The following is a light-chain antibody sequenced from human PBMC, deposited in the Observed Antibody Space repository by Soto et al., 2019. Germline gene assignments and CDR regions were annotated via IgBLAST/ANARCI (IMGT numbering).Light chain of an antibody. V-gene: IGKV1-33*01. Sequence: DIQMTQSPSALSASVGDRVTITCQASQDISNYLNWYQQKPGKAPKLLIYDASNLETGFPSRFSGSGSGTDFTFTISSLQPEDIATYYCQQYDNLQTFGGGTKVEIK. CDR3: QQYDNLQT. CDR1: QDISNY. CDR2: DAS. J-gene: IGKJ4*01.